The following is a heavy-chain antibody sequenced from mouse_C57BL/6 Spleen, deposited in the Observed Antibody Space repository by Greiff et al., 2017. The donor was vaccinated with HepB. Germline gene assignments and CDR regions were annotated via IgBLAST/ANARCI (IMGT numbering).Heavy chain of an antibody. V-gene: IGHV1-81*01. CDR1: GYTFTSYG. Sequence: VQLQQSGAELARPGASVKLSCKASGYTFTSYGISWVKQRTGQGLEWIGEIYPRSGNTYYNEKFKGKATLTADKSSSTAYMELRSLTSEDSAVYFCARKDYSSDYWGQSTTLTVSS. D-gene: IGHD2-12*01. CDR3: ARKDYSSDY. J-gene: IGHJ2*01. CDR2: IYPRSGNT.